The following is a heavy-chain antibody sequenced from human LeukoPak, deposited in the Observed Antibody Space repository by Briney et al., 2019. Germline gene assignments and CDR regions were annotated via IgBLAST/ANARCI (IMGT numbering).Heavy chain of an antibody. D-gene: IGHD3-22*01. CDR3: ARDGGVGYSSGYLYY. Sequence: GASVKVSCKASGYTFTSYGISWVRQAPGKGLEWMGWISAYNGNTNYAQKLQGRVTMTTDTSTSTAYMELRSLRSDDTAVYYCARDGGVGYSSGYLYYWGQGTLVTVSS. J-gene: IGHJ4*02. CDR2: ISAYNGNT. CDR1: GYTFTSYG. V-gene: IGHV1-18*01.